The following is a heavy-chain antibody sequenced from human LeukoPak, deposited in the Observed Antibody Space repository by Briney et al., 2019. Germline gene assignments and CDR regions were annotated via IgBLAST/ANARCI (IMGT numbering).Heavy chain of an antibody. V-gene: IGHV4-34*01. D-gene: IGHD1-14*01. CDR2: INHSGST. J-gene: IGHJ2*01. CDR3: AREPLPDWYFDL. CDR1: GGSFSGYY. Sequence: PSETLSLTCALYGGSFSGYYWSWIRQPPGKGLEWIGEINHSGSTNYNPSLKSRFTMSVDTSKNQFSLKLSSVTAPDTAVYYCAREPLPDWYFDLWGRGTLVTVSS.